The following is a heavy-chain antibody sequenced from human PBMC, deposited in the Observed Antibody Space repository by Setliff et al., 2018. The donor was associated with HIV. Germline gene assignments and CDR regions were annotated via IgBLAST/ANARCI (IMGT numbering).Heavy chain of an antibody. CDR1: GGTFSSYA. CDR2: IIPILGVA. D-gene: IGHD3-3*01. CDR3: ARDLGSLTLFGVVIQGAFDI. V-gene: IGHV1-69*10. J-gene: IGHJ3*02. Sequence: VASVKVSCKPSGGTFSSYAITWVRQAPGQGLEWMGGIIPILGVANYAQKFQGRVTITADKSTTTAYMELSSLRSDDTAGYYCARDLGSLTLFGVVIQGAFDIWGQGTMVTVSS.